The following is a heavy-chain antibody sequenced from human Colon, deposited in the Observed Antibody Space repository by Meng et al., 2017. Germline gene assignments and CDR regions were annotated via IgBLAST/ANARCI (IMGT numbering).Heavy chain of an antibody. CDR3: ASGWALDS. Sequence: QTLSLTCAISGDSVSSNSAAWNWIRQSPSRGLEWLGRTYYRSEWYNDYAVSLKSRITINSDTSKNQFSLHLNSLTPEDTAVYYCASGWALDSWGQGTLVTVSS. D-gene: IGHD3-16*01. J-gene: IGHJ4*02. CDR2: TYYRSEWYN. CDR1: GDSVSSNSAA. V-gene: IGHV6-1*01.